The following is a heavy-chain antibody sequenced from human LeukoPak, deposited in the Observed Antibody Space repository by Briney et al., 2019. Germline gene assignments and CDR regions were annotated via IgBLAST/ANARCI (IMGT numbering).Heavy chain of an antibody. D-gene: IGHD3-22*01. J-gene: IGHJ4*02. V-gene: IGHV3-48*01. CDR2: ISSSSTI. Sequence: PGGSLRLSCAASVFIFSGDSMNWVRQAPGKGLEWVSYISSSSTIYYADSVKGRFTISRDNAKNSLYLQMNSLRAEDTAVYYSDREQSLYYYDSSGYYPFDYWGQGSLVTVSS. CDR1: VFIFSGDS. CDR3: DREQSLYYYDSSGYYPFDY.